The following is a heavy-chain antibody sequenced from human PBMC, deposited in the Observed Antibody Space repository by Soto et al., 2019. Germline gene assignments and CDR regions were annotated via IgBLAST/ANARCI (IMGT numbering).Heavy chain of an antibody. V-gene: IGHV4-34*01. CDR3: ARGSRPFTYDLWSGYHAAFDY. CDR1: GGSFSGYY. D-gene: IGHD3-3*01. J-gene: IGHJ4*02. CDR2: INHSGST. Sequence: QVQLQQWGAGLLKPSETLSLTCAVYGGSFSGYYWSWIRQPPGKGLEWIGEINHSGSTNYNPSLTSRVTMSVDTSKTQFSLKLSSVAAADTAVYYCARGSRPFTYDLWSGYHAAFDYWGQGTLVTVSS.